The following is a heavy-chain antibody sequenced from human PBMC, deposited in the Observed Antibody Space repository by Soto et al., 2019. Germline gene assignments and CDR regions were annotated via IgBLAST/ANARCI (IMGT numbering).Heavy chain of an antibody. J-gene: IGHJ6*02. CDR2: FIPLFRPA. Sequence: QVQLVQSGAEVKKPGSSVTVSCKTSGGTFSSYTISWVRQAPGQGLEWMGGFIPLFRPANYAQKFQGRVTITADKSTNTAYMELSGLGFEDTAVYYCARDCGSTNCFDMDVWGQGTTVTVAS. CDR1: GGTFSSYT. V-gene: IGHV1-69*06. D-gene: IGHD2-2*01. CDR3: ARDCGSTNCFDMDV.